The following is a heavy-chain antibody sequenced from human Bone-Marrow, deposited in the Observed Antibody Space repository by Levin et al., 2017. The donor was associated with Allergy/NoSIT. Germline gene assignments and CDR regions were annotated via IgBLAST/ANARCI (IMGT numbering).Heavy chain of an antibody. CDR2: IYPGDSDT. Sequence: GESLKISCKGSGYSFTSYWIGWVRQMPGKGLEWMGIIYPGDSDTRYSPSFQGQVTISADKSISTAYLQWSSLKASDTAMYYCARSYCSSTSCPRPLDAFDIWGQGTMVTVSS. J-gene: IGHJ3*02. D-gene: IGHD2-2*01. V-gene: IGHV5-51*01. CDR1: GYSFTSYW. CDR3: ARSYCSSTSCPRPLDAFDI.